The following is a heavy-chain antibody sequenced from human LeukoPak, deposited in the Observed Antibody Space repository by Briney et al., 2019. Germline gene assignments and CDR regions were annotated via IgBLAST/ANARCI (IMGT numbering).Heavy chain of an antibody. V-gene: IGHV3-21*01. CDR1: GFTFSSYS. Sequence: GGSLRLSCAASGFTFSSYSMNWVRQAPGKGLEWVSSISSSSSYIYYADSVKGRFTISRDNAKNSLYLQMNSLRVEDTAVYYCARGDVVVAAQDWGQGTLVTVSS. CDR3: ARGDVVVAAQD. J-gene: IGHJ4*02. CDR2: ISSSSSYI. D-gene: IGHD2-15*01.